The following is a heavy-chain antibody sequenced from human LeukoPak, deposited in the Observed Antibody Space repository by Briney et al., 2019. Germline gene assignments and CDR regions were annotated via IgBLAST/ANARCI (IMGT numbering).Heavy chain of an antibody. CDR2: ISSSSSTI. D-gene: IGHD3-3*01. J-gene: IGHJ6*03. CDR3: AKTSLSDSSGHYYYMDV. V-gene: IGHV3-48*01. Sequence: GGSLRLSCAASGFTFSSYSMNWVRQAPGKGLEWVSYISSSSSTIYYADSVKGRFTISRDNSRNTVSLQLSNLRTEDTALYYCAKTSLSDSSGHYYYMDVWGKGTTVTVSS. CDR1: GFTFSSYS.